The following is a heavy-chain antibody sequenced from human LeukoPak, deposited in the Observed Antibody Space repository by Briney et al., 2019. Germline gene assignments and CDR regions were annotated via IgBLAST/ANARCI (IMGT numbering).Heavy chain of an antibody. CDR1: GFTFSHYA. Sequence: GGSLRLSCAASGFTFSHYAMHWVRQAPGKGLEWVTIISFDGTNKYYADSVKGRFTISRDNSKNTLYLQMNSLRAEDTAVYYCAKDIISGYSSRPQHWGQGTLVTVSS. CDR3: AKDIISGYSSRPQH. CDR2: ISFDGTNK. J-gene: IGHJ1*01. V-gene: IGHV3-30*18. D-gene: IGHD6-13*01.